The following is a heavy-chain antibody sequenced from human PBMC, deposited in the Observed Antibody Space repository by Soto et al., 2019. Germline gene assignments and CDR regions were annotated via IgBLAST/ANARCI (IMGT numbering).Heavy chain of an antibody. Sequence: GGSLRLSCAASGFTFSSYWMHWVRQAPGKGLVWVSRINSDGGSTSYGDSVRGRFTISRDNARNTLYLQMNSLRPEDTAAYYCARALPKDYGDSGRFDYWGQGTLVTVSS. CDR2: INSDGGST. J-gene: IGHJ4*02. V-gene: IGHV3-74*01. D-gene: IGHD4-17*01. CDR1: GFTFSSYW. CDR3: ARALPKDYGDSGRFDY.